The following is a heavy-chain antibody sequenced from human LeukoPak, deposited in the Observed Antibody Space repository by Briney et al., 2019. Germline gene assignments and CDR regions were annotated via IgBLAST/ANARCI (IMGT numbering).Heavy chain of an antibody. V-gene: IGHV3-23*01. J-gene: IGHJ2*01. CDR1: GFTFSNYA. CDR2: ISASSNYK. CDR3: ARGQRSCNSASCHLWYSDL. D-gene: IGHD2-2*01. Sequence: GGSLRLSCAASGFTFSNYAFSWVRQAPGKGLEWVSEISASSNYKYYADSVKGRFTIARGNSKTTLFLQMNSLRDEDTAVYYCARGQRSCNSASCHLWYSDLWGCGTLVSVSS.